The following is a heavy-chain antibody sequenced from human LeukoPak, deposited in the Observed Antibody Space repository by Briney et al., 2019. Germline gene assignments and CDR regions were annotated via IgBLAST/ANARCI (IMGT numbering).Heavy chain of an antibody. CDR1: GFTFSSYG. J-gene: IGHJ4*02. Sequence: GGSLRLSCAASGFTFSSYGMHWVRQAPGKGLEWVAVISYDGSNKYYADSVKGRFTISRDNSKSTLYLQMNSLRAEDTAVYYCASSLPRYSSSWYLFNYWGQGTLVTVSS. D-gene: IGHD6-13*01. CDR3: ASSLPRYSSSWYLFNY. V-gene: IGHV3-30*03. CDR2: ISYDGSNK.